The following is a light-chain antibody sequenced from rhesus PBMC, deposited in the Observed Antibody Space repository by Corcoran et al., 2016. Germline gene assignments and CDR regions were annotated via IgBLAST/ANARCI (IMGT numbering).Light chain of an antibody. J-gene: IGKJ4*01. CDR2: YAT. CDR3: QQYNDLGT. CDR1: QDIRTY. Sequence: DIQMTQSPSSVSASVGDRVAITCRASQDIRTYLAWYQQKPGKAPRLLVYYATTLQIGVPSRFSGSGSGTEFTLTIRGLQPEEFATYDGQQYNDLGTFGGGTKVEIK. V-gene: IGKV1-25*01.